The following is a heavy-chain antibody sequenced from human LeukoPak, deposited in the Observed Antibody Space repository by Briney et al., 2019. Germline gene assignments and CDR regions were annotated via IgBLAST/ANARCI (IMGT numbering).Heavy chain of an antibody. CDR2: ISWNSGSI. D-gene: IGHD3-9*01. CDR3: AKDMGYDILTGFDY. J-gene: IGHJ4*02. Sequence: PGGSLRLSCAAPGFTFDDYAMHWVRQAPGKGLEWVSGISWNSGSIGYADSVKGRFTISRDNAKNSLYLQMNSLRAENTALYYCAKDMGYDILTGFDYWGQGTLVTVSS. CDR1: GFTFDDYA. V-gene: IGHV3-9*01.